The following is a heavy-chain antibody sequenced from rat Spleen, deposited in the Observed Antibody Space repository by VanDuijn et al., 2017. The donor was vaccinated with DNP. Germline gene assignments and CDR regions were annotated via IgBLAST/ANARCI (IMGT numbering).Heavy chain of an antibody. V-gene: IGHV2S8*01. D-gene: IGHD1-12*02. CDR1: GFSLTSYG. CDR2: ISSGGST. J-gene: IGHJ3*01. Sequence: QVQLKESGPGLVQPSQTLSLTCTVSGFSLTSYGVSWVRQPPGKGLEWIAAISSGGSTYYNSALKSRLSISRDTSKSQVFLKMDSVQTEDTARYFCARSQGYYYDGSYYPFAYWGQGILVTVSS. CDR3: ARSQGYYYDGSYYPFAY.